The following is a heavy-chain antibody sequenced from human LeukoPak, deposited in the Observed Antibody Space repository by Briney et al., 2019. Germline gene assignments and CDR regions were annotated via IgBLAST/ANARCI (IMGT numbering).Heavy chain of an antibody. V-gene: IGHV1-69*05. CDR2: IIPIFGTA. CDR1: GGTFSSYA. Sequence: PGASVKVSCKTSGGTFSSYAISWVRQAPGQGLEWMGGIIPIFGTANYAQKFQGRVTITTDESTSTAYMELSSLRSEDTAVYYCASGREMATWNYWGQGTLVTVSS. D-gene: IGHD5-24*01. CDR3: ASGREMATWNY. J-gene: IGHJ4*02.